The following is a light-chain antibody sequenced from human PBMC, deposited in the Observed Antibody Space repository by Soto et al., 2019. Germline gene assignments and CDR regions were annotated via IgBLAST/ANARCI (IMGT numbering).Light chain of an antibody. V-gene: IGKV3-11*01. CDR1: QSISTY. J-gene: IGKJ1*01. CDR3: QQRTNWPYGWT. CDR2: DTS. Sequence: ENVLTQSPATLSLSPGERATLSCRASQSISTYLAWYQQTPGQAPRLLIYDTSKRATGIPDRFSGSGSGSDFTRTIHSREPEDFAVYFCQQRTNWPYGWTFGQGTKLEIK.